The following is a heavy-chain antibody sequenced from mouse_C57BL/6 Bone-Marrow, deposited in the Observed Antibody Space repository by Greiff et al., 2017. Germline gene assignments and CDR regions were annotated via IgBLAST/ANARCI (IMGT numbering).Heavy chain of an antibody. CDR2: IDPEDGDT. Sequence: VQLQQSGAELVRPGASVKLSCTASGFNIKDYYMHWVKQRPEQGLEWIGRIDPEDGDTEYAPKFQGKATMTADTSSNTAYLQLSSLTSEDTAVYYCTTVTYSNQFAYWGQGTLVTVSA. CDR1: GFNIKDYY. CDR3: TTVTYSNQFAY. D-gene: IGHD2-5*01. V-gene: IGHV14-1*01. J-gene: IGHJ3*01.